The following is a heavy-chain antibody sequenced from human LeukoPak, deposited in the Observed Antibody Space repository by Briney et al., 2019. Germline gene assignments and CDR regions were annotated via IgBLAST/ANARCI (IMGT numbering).Heavy chain of an antibody. CDR1: GGTFSSYA. V-gene: IGHV1-69*13. D-gene: IGHD3-3*01. J-gene: IGHJ5*02. CDR2: IIPIFGTA. CDR3: ARVVKFWSGMELDLTRNWFDP. Sequence: SVKVSCKASGGTFSSYAISGVRQAPGQGVEWMGGIIPIFGTANYAQKFQGRVTITADESTSTAYMELSSLRSEDTAVYYCARVVKFWSGMELDLTRNWFDPWGQGTLVTVSS.